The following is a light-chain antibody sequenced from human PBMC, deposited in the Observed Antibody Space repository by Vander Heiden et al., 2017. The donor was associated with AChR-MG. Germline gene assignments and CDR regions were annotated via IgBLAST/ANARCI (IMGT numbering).Light chain of an antibody. J-gene: IGKJ2*01. V-gene: IGKV4-1*01. CDR3: HQYYSTPYT. CDR2: WAS. CDR1: QSVLYSSNNKNY. Sequence: DIVMTQSPDSLAMSLGERATINCKFSQSVLYSSNNKNYLAWYQQKPGQPPKLLIYWASTRESGVPDRFSGSGSGTGFTLTISSLQAEDVAVYYCHQYYSTPYTFGQGTKLEIK.